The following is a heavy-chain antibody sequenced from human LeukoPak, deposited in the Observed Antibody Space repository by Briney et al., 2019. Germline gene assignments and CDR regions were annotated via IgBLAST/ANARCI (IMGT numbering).Heavy chain of an antibody. Sequence: GGSLRLSCAASRFTFSSYGMHWVRQAPGKGLEWVSAISGSGGSTYYADSVKGRFTISRDNSKNTLYLQMNSLRAEDTAVYYCAKFGGGLEWLLSTYYYYMDVWGKGTTVTVSS. CDR1: RFTFSSYG. D-gene: IGHD3-3*01. V-gene: IGHV3-23*01. J-gene: IGHJ6*03. CDR3: AKFGGGLEWLLSTYYYYMDV. CDR2: ISGSGGST.